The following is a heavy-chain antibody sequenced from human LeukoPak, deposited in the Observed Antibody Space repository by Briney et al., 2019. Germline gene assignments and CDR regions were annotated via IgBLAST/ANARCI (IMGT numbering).Heavy chain of an antibody. CDR1: GGSIRNYF. CDR3: ARHPDSGYDYWNY. J-gene: IGHJ4*02. Sequence: SETLSLTCTVSGGSIRNYFWSWIRQPPGKGLEWIGYIYYSGSTNYNPSLKSRVTISVDTSKNQFSLKLSSVTAADTAVYYCARHPDSGYDYWNYWGQGTLVTVS. V-gene: IGHV4-59*08. CDR2: IYYSGST. D-gene: IGHD5-12*01.